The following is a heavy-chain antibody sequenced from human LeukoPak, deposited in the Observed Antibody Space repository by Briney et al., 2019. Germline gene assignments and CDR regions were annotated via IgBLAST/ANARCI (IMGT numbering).Heavy chain of an antibody. CDR2: MNPNSGNT. CDR1: GYTLTSYD. V-gene: IGHV1-8*03. D-gene: IGHD6-19*01. Sequence: GASVKVSCKASGYTLTSYDINWVRPATGQRLEWMGWMNPNSGNTGYAQKFQGRVTITRNTSISTAYMELSSLRSEDTAVYYCARGFFGSGWYGYYYMDVWGKGTTVTVSS. CDR3: ARGFFGSGWYGYYYMDV. J-gene: IGHJ6*03.